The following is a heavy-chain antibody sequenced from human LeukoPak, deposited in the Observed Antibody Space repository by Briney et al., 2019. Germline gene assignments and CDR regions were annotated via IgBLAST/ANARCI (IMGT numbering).Heavy chain of an antibody. J-gene: IGHJ4*02. CDR1: GGSISSYY. CDR2: IYYSGST. CDR3: ARDFYGSGSPTPGY. V-gene: IGHV4-59*01. D-gene: IGHD3-10*01. Sequence: SETLSLICTVSGGSISSYYWSWIRQPPGKGLEWIGYIYYSGSTSYNPSLKSRVTISVDTSKNQFSLKLSSVTAADTAVYYCARDFYGSGSPTPGYWGQGTLVAVSS.